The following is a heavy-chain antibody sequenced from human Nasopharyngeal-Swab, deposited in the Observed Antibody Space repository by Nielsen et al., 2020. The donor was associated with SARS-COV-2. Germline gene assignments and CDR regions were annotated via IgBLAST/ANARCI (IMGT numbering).Heavy chain of an antibody. CDR2: ISYSGAT. J-gene: IGHJ5*02. D-gene: IGHD3-10*01. Sequence: SETLSLTCTVSGGPIDTYSWNWIRQPPGKELEWIGYISYSGATKYNPSLEGRVTISLDTSKNQFFLRLSAVTAADTAVYFCARKYGSGSYIGFDPWGQGTLVTVSS. CDR1: GGPIDTYS. V-gene: IGHV4-59*01. CDR3: ARKYGSGSYIGFDP.